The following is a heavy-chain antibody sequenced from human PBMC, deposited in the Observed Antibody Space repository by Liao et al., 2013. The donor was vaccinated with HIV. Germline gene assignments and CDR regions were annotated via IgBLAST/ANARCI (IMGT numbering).Heavy chain of an antibody. D-gene: IGHD3-22*01. V-gene: IGHV4-34*01. J-gene: IGHJ4*02. Sequence: QVQLQQWGAGLLKPSETLSLTCAVYGGPFSGYHGSWIRQAPGKGLEWIGEINHSGSTNYNPSLKSRVTMSVDTSRNQFSLELTSVTAADTAVYYCARGYYYDSSPLPFDCWGQGTLVTVSS. CDR1: GGPFSGYH. CDR3: ARGYYYDSSPLPFDC. CDR2: INHSGST.